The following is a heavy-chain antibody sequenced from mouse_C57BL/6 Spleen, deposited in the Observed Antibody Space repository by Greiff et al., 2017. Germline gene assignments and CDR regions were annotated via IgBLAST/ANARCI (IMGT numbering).Heavy chain of an antibody. CDR3: ARRRSYDGYYWYYFDY. CDR2: INPSTGGT. D-gene: IGHD2-3*01. J-gene: IGHJ2*01. CDR1: GYSFTGYY. V-gene: IGHV1-42*01. Sequence: VQLQQSGPELVKPGASVKISCKASGYSFTGYYMNWVKQSPEKSLEWIGEINPSTGGTTYNQKFKANATLTVDKSSSTAYMQRKSLTSEDSAVYYCARRRSYDGYYWYYFDYWGQGTTLTVSS.